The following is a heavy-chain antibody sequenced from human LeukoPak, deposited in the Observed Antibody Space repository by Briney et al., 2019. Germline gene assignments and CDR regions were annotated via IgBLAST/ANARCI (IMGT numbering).Heavy chain of an antibody. CDR3: ARLYYDSSGYSLIDY. CDR2: IHDSGST. CDR1: GDSISSGGYS. V-gene: IGHV4-30-4*07. J-gene: IGHJ4*02. Sequence: SETLSLTCVVSGDSISSGGYSWSWIRQTPGKGLEWLAYIHDSGSTYNNPSLKSRLSISVDTSKNQFSLKLSSVTAADTAVYYCARLYYDSSGYSLIDYWGQGTLVTVSS. D-gene: IGHD3-22*01.